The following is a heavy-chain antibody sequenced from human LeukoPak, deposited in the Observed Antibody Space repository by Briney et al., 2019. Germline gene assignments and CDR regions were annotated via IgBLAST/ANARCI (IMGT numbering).Heavy chain of an antibody. Sequence: SVKVSCKASGYTFTSYGISWVRQAPGQGLEWMGGIIPIFGTANYAQKFQGRVTITADESTSTAYMELSSLRSEDTAVYYCARGSGYSHYYYYYMDVWGKGTTVTVSS. V-gene: IGHV1-69*13. CDR1: GYTFTSYG. CDR2: IIPIFGTA. D-gene: IGHD3-22*01. J-gene: IGHJ6*03. CDR3: ARGSGYSHYYYYYMDV.